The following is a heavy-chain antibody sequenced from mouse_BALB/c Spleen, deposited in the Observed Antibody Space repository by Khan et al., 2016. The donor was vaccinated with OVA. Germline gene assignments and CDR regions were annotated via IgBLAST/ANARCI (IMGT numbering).Heavy chain of an antibody. CDR1: GYTFTSHT. V-gene: IGHV1-4*01. CDR3: ARRTTGYALDY. Sequence: VQLVESGAELARPGASVKMSCKASGYTFTSHTMHWVKQRPGQGLEWIGYINPRSGYTNYSQKFNDKATLTTDKSSSTAYMQLSSLTSEDSAVDYCARRTTGYALDYWGQGTSVTVSS. J-gene: IGHJ4*01. D-gene: IGHD2-14*01. CDR2: INPRSGYT.